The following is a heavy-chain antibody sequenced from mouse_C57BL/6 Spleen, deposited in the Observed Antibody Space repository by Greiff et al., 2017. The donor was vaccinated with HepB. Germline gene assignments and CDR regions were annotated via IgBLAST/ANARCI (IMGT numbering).Heavy chain of an antibody. V-gene: IGHV1-61*01. Sequence: VQLQQPGAELVRPGSSVKLSCKASGYTFTSDWMDWVKQRPGQGLEWIGNIYPSDSETHYNQKFKDKATLTVDKSSSTAYMQLSSLTSEDSAVYYGARSVTTVGDYGGQGTTLTVSS. CDR1: GYTFTSDW. CDR2: IYPSDSET. J-gene: IGHJ2*01. D-gene: IGHD1-1*01. CDR3: ARSVTTVGDY.